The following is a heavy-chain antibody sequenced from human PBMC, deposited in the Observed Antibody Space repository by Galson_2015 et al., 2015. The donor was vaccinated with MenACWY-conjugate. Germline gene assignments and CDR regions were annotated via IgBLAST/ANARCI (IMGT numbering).Heavy chain of an antibody. Sequence: SLRLSCAASGFTFSGYGMHWVRQAPGKGLEWVAAIWYDGSNKYYADSVKGRFTISRDNSKNTLYLQMNSLRAEDTAVYYCARALPYYDILTGIDFDYWGQGTLVTVSS. CDR2: IWYDGSNK. J-gene: IGHJ4*02. CDR3: ARALPYYDILTGIDFDY. V-gene: IGHV3-33*08. D-gene: IGHD3-9*01. CDR1: GFTFSGYG.